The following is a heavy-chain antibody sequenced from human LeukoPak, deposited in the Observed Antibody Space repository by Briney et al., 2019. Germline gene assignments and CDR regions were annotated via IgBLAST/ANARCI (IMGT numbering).Heavy chain of an antibody. Sequence: PSQTLSLTCTVSGGSISSGSYYWSWIRQPAGKGLEWIGRIYTSGSTNYNPSLKSRVTISVDTSKNQFSLKLSSVTAADTAVYYCASSPSGYSSSWYYFDYWGQGTPITVSS. CDR3: ASSPSGYSSSWYYFDY. D-gene: IGHD6-13*01. CDR2: IYTSGST. CDR1: GGSISSGSYY. V-gene: IGHV4-61*02. J-gene: IGHJ4*02.